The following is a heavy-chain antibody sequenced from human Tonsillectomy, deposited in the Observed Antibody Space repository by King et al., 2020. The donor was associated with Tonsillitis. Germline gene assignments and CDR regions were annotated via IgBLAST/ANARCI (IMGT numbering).Heavy chain of an antibody. CDR1: GFTFSSYA. CDR2: ISYDGDNK. J-gene: IGHJ6*02. V-gene: IGHV3-30-3*01. Sequence: VQLVESGGGVVQPGRSLRLSCAASGFTFSSYAMHWVRQAPGKGLEWVAVISYDGDNKYYADSVKGRFTISRDNSKNMLYLQMNSLRTEDTAVYYCAREPEAVAGPRDGMDVWGQGTTVTVSS. CDR3: AREPEAVAGPRDGMDV. D-gene: IGHD6-19*01.